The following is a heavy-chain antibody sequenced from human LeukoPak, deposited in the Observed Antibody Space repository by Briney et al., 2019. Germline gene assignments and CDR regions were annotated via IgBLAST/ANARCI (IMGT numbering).Heavy chain of an antibody. CDR1: EFTFSSYA. D-gene: IGHD3-10*01. CDR2: IYSGGST. Sequence: GRSLRLSCAASEFTFSSYAMHWVRQGPGKGLEWVSVIYSGGSTYYADSVKGRFTISRDNSKNTLYLQMNSLKTEDTAVYYCTTGNYYGCPYWGQGTLVTVSS. CDR3: TTGNYYGCPY. J-gene: IGHJ4*02. V-gene: IGHV3-NL1*01.